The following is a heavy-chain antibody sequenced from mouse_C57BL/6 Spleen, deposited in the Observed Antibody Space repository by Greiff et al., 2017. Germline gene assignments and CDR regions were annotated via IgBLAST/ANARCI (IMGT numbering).Heavy chain of an antibody. CDR1: GYTFTDYY. Sequence: EVQLQQSGPELVKPGASVKISCKASGYTFTDYYMNWVKQSHGKSLEWIGDINPNNGGTSYNQKFKGKATLTVDKSSSTAYMELRSLTSEDSAVYYCAREIERYFDVWGTGTTVTVSS. J-gene: IGHJ1*03. CDR3: AREIERYFDV. CDR2: INPNNGGT. V-gene: IGHV1-26*01.